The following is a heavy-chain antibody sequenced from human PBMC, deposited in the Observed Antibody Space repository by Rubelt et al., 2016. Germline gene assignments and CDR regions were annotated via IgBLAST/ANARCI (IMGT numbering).Heavy chain of an antibody. CDR1: GYSFTGYA. Sequence: QVQLVQSGSELKKPGASVKVSCKASGYSFTGYAMNWVRQAPGQGLEWMGWINPNSGGTNFAQKFQGWVPMPRDTSISTAYMELSRLRSDDTAVYYCARGGFSYGMDVWGQGTTVTVTS. CDR2: INPNSGGT. CDR3: ARGGFSYGMDV. J-gene: IGHJ6*02. V-gene: IGHV1-2*04. D-gene: IGHD3-16*01.